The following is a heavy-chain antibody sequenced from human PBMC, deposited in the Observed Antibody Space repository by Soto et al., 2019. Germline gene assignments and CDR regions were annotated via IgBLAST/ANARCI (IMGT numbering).Heavy chain of an antibody. CDR3: ARDFSAEGMDV. J-gene: IGHJ6*02. D-gene: IGHD3-3*01. Sequence: SETLSLTCAVYGGSFSGYYWSWIRQPPGKGLEWIGYIYYSGSTYYNPSLKSRVTISVDTSKNQFSLKLSSVTAADTAVYYCARDFSAEGMDVWGQGTTVTVSS. CDR1: GGSFSGYY. CDR2: IYYSGST. V-gene: IGHV4-34*09.